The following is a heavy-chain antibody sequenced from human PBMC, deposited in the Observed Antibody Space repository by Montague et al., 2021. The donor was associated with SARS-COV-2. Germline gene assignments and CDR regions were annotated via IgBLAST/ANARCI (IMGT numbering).Heavy chain of an antibody. CDR3: ARGGGYYNYGLDV. V-gene: IGHV4-59*01. J-gene: IGHJ6*02. CDR2: IYYSGST. Sequence: SETLSLTCAVSFGSISDYYWSWIRQTPGKGLEWIGNIYYSGSTDYSPSLKSRVTISLDTSKNQFSLKVTSVTAADTAVYYCARGGGYYNYGLDVWGPGTTVTVSS. CDR1: FGSISDYY. D-gene: IGHD3-22*01.